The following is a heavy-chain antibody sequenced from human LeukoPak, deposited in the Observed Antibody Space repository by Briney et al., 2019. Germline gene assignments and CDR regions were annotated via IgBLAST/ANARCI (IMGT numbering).Heavy chain of an antibody. CDR3: ARRRGDFWSDYYAFDY. J-gene: IGHJ4*02. Sequence: SETLSLTCTVSGGSTSNSYWSWIRQPPAKGLEWIGYIYYSGSTNYNPSLTSRVTISLDTSKNQFSLRLSSVTAADTAVYYCARRRGDFWSDYYAFDYWGQGTLVTISS. V-gene: IGHV4-59*08. CDR1: GGSTSNSY. CDR2: IYYSGST. D-gene: IGHD3-3*01.